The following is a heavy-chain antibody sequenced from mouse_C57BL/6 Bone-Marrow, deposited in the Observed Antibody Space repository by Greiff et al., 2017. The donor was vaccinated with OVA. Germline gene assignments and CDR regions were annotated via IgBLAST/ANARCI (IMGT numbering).Heavy chain of an antibody. CDR3: TTKSPYYGSSYWFAY. Sequence: EVQRVESGAELVRPGASVKLSCTASGFNIKDDYMHWVKQRPEQGLEWIGWIDPENGDTEYASKFQGKATITADTASNTAYLQLSSLTSEDTAVYDCTTKSPYYGSSYWFAYWGQGTLVTVSA. J-gene: IGHJ3*01. D-gene: IGHD1-1*01. CDR1: GFNIKDDY. CDR2: IDPENGDT. V-gene: IGHV14-4*01.